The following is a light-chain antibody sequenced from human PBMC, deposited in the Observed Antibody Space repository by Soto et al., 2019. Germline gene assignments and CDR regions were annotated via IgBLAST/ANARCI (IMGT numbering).Light chain of an antibody. V-gene: IGKV3-20*01. CDR3: QQYGRSRWT. Sequence: EIVLTQSPVTLSLSPGERATLSCIASQSVSSIYLALYQQKPGQAPRLLIYGASSRATGIPDRFSGSGSGTDFTLTISRLEPEDFAVYYCQQYGRSRWTFGQGTKVDIK. CDR1: QSVSSIY. CDR2: GAS. J-gene: IGKJ1*01.